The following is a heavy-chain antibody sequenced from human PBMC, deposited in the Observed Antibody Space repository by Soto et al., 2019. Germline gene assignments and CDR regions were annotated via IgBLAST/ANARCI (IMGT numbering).Heavy chain of an antibody. CDR2: INPIFGTG. V-gene: IGHV1-69*01. CDR3: ARRDDTVTPWLFDY. CDR1: GGTFSSYA. J-gene: IGHJ4*02. Sequence: QVQLVQSGAEVKKPGSSVKVSCKASGGTFSSYAISWVRQAPGQGLEWRGGINPIFGTGNYAQKFQSRVTITADESTSTAYMELSRLSSEDTAVYYCARRDDTVTPWLFDYWGQGTLVTVSS. D-gene: IGHD4-17*01.